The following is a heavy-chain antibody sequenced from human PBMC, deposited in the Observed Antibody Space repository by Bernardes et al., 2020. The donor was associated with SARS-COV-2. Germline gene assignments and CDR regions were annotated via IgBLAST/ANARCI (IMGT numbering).Heavy chain of an antibody. CDR3: ARGRPDYYDTSGSDY. CDR2: INHSGST. CDR1: GGSFSNYY. Sequence: SETLSLTCAVYGGSFSNYYWSWIRQPPGKGLEWIGEINHSGSTNYNPSLKSRVTISIDTSKNQFSLKLSSVTAADTAVYYCARGRPDYYDTSGSDYWGQGTLVTVSS. D-gene: IGHD3-22*01. V-gene: IGHV4-34*01. J-gene: IGHJ4*02.